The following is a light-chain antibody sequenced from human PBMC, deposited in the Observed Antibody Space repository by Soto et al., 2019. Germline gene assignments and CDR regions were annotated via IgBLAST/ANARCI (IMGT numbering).Light chain of an antibody. CDR2: AAS. Sequence: DIPMTQSPSSVSAPSGESVTIICRASQGIDNWLPWYQQTPGKAPRLLIYAASSLQLGVPSRFSGSGSGTEFTLTISGLQPEDFATYYCQQANSFPKFTFGPGTKVDVK. J-gene: IGKJ3*01. V-gene: IGKV1-12*01. CDR3: QQANSFPKFT. CDR1: QGIDNW.